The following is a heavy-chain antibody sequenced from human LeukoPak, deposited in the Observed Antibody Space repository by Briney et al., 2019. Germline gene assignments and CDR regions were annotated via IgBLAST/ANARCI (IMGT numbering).Heavy chain of an antibody. CDR1: GGSISSYY. Sequence: SETLSLTCTVSGGSISSYYWSWIRQPAGKGLEWIGRIYSSGSTDYNPSLKSRVTMSVDTSKNQFSLKLSSVTAADTAVYYCARDVLLWFGEGENWFDPWGQGTLVTVSS. CDR3: ARDVLLWFGEGENWFDP. D-gene: IGHD3-10*01. J-gene: IGHJ5*02. V-gene: IGHV4-4*07. CDR2: IYSSGST.